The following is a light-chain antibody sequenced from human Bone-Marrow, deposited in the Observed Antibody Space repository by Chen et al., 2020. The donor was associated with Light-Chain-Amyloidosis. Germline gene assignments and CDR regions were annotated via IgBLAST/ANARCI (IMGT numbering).Light chain of an antibody. Sequence: SYELIQPPSVSVSPGQTARITCSGDDLPTKYAYWYQQKPGQAPVLVIHRDTERPSGISERFSGSSSGTTATLTISGVQAEDEADYHGQSADSSGTYEVIFGGRSKLTVL. CDR3: QSADSSGTYEVI. J-gene: IGLJ2*01. CDR2: RDT. V-gene: IGLV3-25*03. CDR1: DLPTKY.